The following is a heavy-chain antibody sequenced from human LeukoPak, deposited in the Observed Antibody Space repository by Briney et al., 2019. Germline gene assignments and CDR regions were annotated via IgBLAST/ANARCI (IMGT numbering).Heavy chain of an antibody. CDR2: INTYSDNT. V-gene: IGHV1-18*01. CDR1: GYTFTNYG. Sequence: ASVKVSCKASGYTFTNYGLSWVRRAPGQGLEWMGWINTYSDNTEYAQKVQGRVTMTTDTSTSTAYMDLRSLRSDDTAVYYCARRSRITRVRGDDAFDIWGQGTMVTVSS. CDR3: ARRSRITRVRGDDAFDI. J-gene: IGHJ3*02. D-gene: IGHD3-10*01.